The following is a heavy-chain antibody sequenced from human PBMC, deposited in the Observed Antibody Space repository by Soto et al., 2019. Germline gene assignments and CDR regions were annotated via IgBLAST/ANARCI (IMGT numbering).Heavy chain of an antibody. V-gene: IGHV1-69*13. D-gene: IGHD6-13*01. CDR2: IIPIFGTA. CDR1: GGTFSSYA. CDR3: ARGSTSWPYYYGMDV. Sequence: SVKVSCKASGGTFSSYAISWVRQAPGQGLEWMGGIIPIFGTANYAQKYQGRVTITADESTSTAYKELSSLRSEDTAVYYCARGSTSWPYYYGMDVWGQGTTVTSP. J-gene: IGHJ6*02.